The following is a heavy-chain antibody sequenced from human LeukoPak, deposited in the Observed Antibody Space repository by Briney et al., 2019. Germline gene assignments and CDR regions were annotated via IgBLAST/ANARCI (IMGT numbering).Heavy chain of an antibody. Sequence: PGGSLRLSCAASGFTFSSYEMNWVRQAPGKGLEWVSYISSSGSTIYYADSVKGRFTISRDNARNSLYLQMNSLRAEDTAVYYCASRARDGGYYFDYWGQGTLVTVSS. J-gene: IGHJ4*02. CDR3: ASRARDGGYYFDY. D-gene: IGHD2-15*01. CDR2: ISSSGSTI. CDR1: GFTFSSYE. V-gene: IGHV3-48*03.